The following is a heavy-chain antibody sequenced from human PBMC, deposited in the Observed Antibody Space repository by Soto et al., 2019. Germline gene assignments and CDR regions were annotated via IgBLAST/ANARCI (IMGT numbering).Heavy chain of an antibody. Sequence: QVQLVQSGAEVKKPGSSVKVSCKASGGTFSTYTISWVRQAPGQGLEWMGRIIPILGIADYAQKFQGRVTNTADKATSTAYMKLSSLRSEDTAVYYCARDKGYCSGRSCQIEGPIDYCGQVTLVTVPS. CDR3: ARDKGYCSGRSCQIEGPIDY. J-gene: IGHJ4*02. CDR2: IIPILGIA. D-gene: IGHD2-15*01. CDR1: GGTFSTYT. V-gene: IGHV1-69*08.